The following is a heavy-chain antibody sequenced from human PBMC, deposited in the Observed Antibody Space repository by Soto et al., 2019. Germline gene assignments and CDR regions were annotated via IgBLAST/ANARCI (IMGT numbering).Heavy chain of an antibody. Sequence: GGSLRLSCAASGFTFSSYGMHWVRQAPGKGLEWVAVIWYDGSNKYYADSVKGRFTISRDNSKNTLYLQMNSLRAEDTAVYYCARAQDVLELYGMDVWGQGTTVTVSS. CDR2: IWYDGSNK. CDR1: GFTFSSYG. V-gene: IGHV3-33*01. CDR3: ARAQDVLELYGMDV. J-gene: IGHJ6*02. D-gene: IGHD1-7*01.